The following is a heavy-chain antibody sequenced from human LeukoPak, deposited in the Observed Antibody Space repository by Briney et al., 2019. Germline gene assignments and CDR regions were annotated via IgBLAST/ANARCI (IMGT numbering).Heavy chain of an antibody. V-gene: IGHV4-34*01. CDR2: INHSGST. D-gene: IGHD2-15*01. Sequence: SETLSLTCAVYGGSFSGYYWSWIRQPPGKGLEWIGEINHSGSTNCNPSLKSRVTISVDTSKNQFSLKLSSVTAADTAVYYCARGPRMTRTYYYYYGMDVWGQGTTVTVSS. CDR1: GGSFSGYY. CDR3: ARGPRMTRTYYYYYGMDV. J-gene: IGHJ6*02.